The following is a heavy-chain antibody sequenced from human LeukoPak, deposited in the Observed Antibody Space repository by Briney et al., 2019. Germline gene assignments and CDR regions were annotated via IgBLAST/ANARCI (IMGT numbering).Heavy chain of an antibody. CDR3: ARDRVNYYDSSGYYLY. CDR2: IYHSGST. V-gene: IGHV4-38-2*02. J-gene: IGHJ4*02. CDR1: GYSISSGYY. D-gene: IGHD3-22*01. Sequence: PSETLSLTCTVSGYSISSGYYWGWIRQPPGKGLEWIGSIYHSGSTYYNPSLKSRVTISVDTSKNQFSLKLSSVTAADTAVYYCARDRVNYYDSSGYYLYWGQGTLVTVSS.